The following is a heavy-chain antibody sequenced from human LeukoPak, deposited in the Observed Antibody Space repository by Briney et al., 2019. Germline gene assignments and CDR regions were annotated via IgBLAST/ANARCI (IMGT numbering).Heavy chain of an antibody. CDR1: GFTFSSYS. V-gene: IGHV3-21*01. Sequence: GGSLRLSCAASGFTFSSYSMNWVRQAPGKGLEWVSSISGSSSYIYYADSVKGRFTISRDNAKNSLYLQMNSLRAEDTAVYYCARDGSSGWVFDYWGQGTLVTVSS. CDR3: ARDGSSGWVFDY. D-gene: IGHD6-19*01. J-gene: IGHJ4*02. CDR2: ISGSSSYI.